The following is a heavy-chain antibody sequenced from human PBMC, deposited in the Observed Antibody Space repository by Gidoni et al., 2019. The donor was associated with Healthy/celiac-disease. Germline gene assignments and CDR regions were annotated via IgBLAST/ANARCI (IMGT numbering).Heavy chain of an antibody. CDR3: ARDRTYYGSGSYYGDAFDI. J-gene: IGHJ3*02. V-gene: IGHV3-48*03. D-gene: IGHD3-10*01. CDR1: GFTFSSYE. CDR2: ISSSGSTI. Sequence: EVQLVESGGGLVQPGGSLRLSCAASGFTFSSYELNWVRQAPGKGLEWVSYISSSGSTIYYADSVKGRFTISRDNAKNSLYLQMNSLRAEDTAVYYCARDRTYYGSGSYYGDAFDIWGQGTMVTVSS.